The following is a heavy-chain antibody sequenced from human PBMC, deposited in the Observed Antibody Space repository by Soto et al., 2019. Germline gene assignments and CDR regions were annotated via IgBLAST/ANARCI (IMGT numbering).Heavy chain of an antibody. D-gene: IGHD7-27*01. CDR1: GGSISTHD. V-gene: IGHV4-59*08. CDR3: AKNWYWGSLVN. Sequence: SETMPLTCTVSGGSISTHDWSWIRQSPGKGLEWIGFIYYGGSTNYNPSLKSRVTISVDTPKTQFSLKLSSGTAAYTAVYYCAKNWYWGSLVNWGQGTLVTVSS. CDR2: IYYGGST. J-gene: IGHJ4*02.